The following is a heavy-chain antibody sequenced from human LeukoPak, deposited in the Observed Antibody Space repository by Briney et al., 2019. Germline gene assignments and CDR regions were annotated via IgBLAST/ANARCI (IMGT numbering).Heavy chain of an antibody. CDR3: AKLSSGWSLDY. V-gene: IGHV5-51*01. CDR1: GFSFTNYW. Sequence: GESLKISCKGSGFSFTNYWIAWVRQMPVKGLEWMGIIYPDDSDTRYSPSFQSQVTISVDKSISTAYLQWSSLKASDSAIYYCAKLSSGWSLDYWGQGTLVTVSS. D-gene: IGHD6-19*01. J-gene: IGHJ4*02. CDR2: IYPDDSDT.